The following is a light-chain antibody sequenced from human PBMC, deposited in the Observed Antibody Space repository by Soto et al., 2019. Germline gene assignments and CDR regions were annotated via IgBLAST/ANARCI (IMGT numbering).Light chain of an antibody. V-gene: IGLV4-69*01. CDR3: QPWGTGFQV. CDR1: SGHSTYA. J-gene: IGLJ3*02. Sequence: QLVLTQSPSASASLGASVKLTCTLSSGHSTYAIAWHQHQAEKGPRYLMNLKSDGTHTKGDGIPDRFSGSSSGAERYLTISRLQSDEEADYYCQPWGTGFQVFGGGTKLTVL. CDR2: LKSDGTH.